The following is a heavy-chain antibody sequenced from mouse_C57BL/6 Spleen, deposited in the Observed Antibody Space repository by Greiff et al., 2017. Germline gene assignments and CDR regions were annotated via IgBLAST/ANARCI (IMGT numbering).Heavy chain of an antibody. J-gene: IGHJ1*03. CDR1: GYTFTGYW. CDR3: ARSEDDGYSVGYFDV. V-gene: IGHV1-9*01. CDR2: ILPGSGST. Sequence: QVQLQQSGAELMKPGASVTLSCKATGYTFTGYWIEWVKQRPGHGLEWIGEILPGSGSTNYNAKFKGKATFTADTSSNTDYMQLSSLTTEDSAIYYCARSEDDGYSVGYFDVWGTGTTVTVSS. D-gene: IGHD2-3*01.